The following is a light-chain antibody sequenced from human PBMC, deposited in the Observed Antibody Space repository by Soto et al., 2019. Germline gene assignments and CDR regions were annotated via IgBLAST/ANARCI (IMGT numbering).Light chain of an antibody. CDR2: RNN. J-gene: IGLJ2*01. V-gene: IGLV1-47*01. Sequence: QSVLTQPPSASGTPGQRVTISCSGSSSNNGSNYVYWYQQFPGTAPKLLIYRNNPRPSGVPDRFSGSKSGTSASLAISGLRSEDEADYYCAAWDDSLSAYVVFGGGTKVTVL. CDR1: SSNNGSNY. CDR3: AAWDDSLSAYVV.